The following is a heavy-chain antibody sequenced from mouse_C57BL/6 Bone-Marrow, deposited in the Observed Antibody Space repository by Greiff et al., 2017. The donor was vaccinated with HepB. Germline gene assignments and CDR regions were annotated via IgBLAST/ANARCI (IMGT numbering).Heavy chain of an antibody. CDR1: GYTFTSYW. J-gene: IGHJ4*01. Sequence: QVQLKQPGAELVKPGASVKLSCKASGYTFTSYWMHWVKQRPGQGLEWIGMIHPNSGSTNYNEKFKSKAILTVDKSSSTAYMQLSSLTSEDSAVYYCARSTHYYAMDYWGQGTSVTVSS. CDR2: IHPNSGST. V-gene: IGHV1-64*01. CDR3: ARSTHYYAMDY.